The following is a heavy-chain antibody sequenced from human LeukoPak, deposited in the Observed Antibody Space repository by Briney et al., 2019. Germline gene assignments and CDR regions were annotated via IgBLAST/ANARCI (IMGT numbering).Heavy chain of an antibody. CDR3: AREVAVIREIRNWFDS. Sequence: SQTLSLTSVISGDSVSSNDAAWRWIRQSPSSGLEWLGRTLYRSKRRADSAPSVSSRITITRHTSKNQFSLHLDSVTPEDTAVYYCAREVAVIREIRNWFDSWGPGILVTVSA. D-gene: IGHD3-10*01. J-gene: IGHJ5*01. CDR1: GDSVSSNDAA. CDR2: TLYRSKRRA. V-gene: IGHV6-1*01.